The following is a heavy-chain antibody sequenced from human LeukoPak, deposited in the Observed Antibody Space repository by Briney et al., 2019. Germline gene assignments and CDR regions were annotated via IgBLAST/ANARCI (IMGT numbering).Heavy chain of an antibody. Sequence: SETLSLTCTVSGGSISSSSYYWGWIRQPPGKGLEWIGSIYYSGSTYYNPSLKSRVTISVDTSKNQFSLKLSSVTAADTAVYYCAREGSSGYIDPLVYSEEDVWGQGTTVTVSS. CDR1: GGSISSSSYY. CDR3: AREGSSGYIDPLVYSEEDV. D-gene: IGHD3-22*01. CDR2: IYYSGST. J-gene: IGHJ6*02. V-gene: IGHV4-39*07.